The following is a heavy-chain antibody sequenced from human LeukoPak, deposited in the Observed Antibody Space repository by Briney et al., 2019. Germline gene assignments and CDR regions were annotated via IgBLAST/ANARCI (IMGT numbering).Heavy chain of an antibody. Sequence: GGSLRLSCAASGFTVSINYMSWVRQAPGKGLEWVSVIYSGGSTYYADSVKGRFTISRDNSKNTLYLQMNSLRAEDTAVYYCARATGDRDPDFFDYWGQGTLVTVSS. J-gene: IGHJ4*02. V-gene: IGHV3-53*01. CDR1: GFTVSINY. CDR3: ARATGDRDPDFFDY. D-gene: IGHD7-27*01. CDR2: IYSGGST.